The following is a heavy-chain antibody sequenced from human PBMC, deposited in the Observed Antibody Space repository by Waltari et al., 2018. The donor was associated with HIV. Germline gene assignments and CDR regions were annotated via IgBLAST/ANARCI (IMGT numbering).Heavy chain of an antibody. CDR1: AFTFSNSW. CDR2: ISGDGSST. Sequence: EVQLVESGGALVQPGGSLGRSCAASAFTFSNSWMPWVRQVPGKGLVWVSRISGDGSSTAYADSVRGRFTNSRDNAKNTLYLQMHSLRAEDTAVYYCVRTVDWYFDLWGRGTLVTVSS. CDR3: VRTVDWYFDL. J-gene: IGHJ2*01. V-gene: IGHV3-74*01.